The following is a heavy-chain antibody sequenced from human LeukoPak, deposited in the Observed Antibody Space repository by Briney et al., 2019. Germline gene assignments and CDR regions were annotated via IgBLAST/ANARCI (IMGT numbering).Heavy chain of an antibody. V-gene: IGHV4-39*01. J-gene: IGHJ5*02. D-gene: IGHD3-10*01. Sequence: SETLSLTCTVSGGSISSSSYYWGWIRQPPGKGLEWIGSIYYSGSTYYNPSLKSRVTISVDTSKNQFSLKLSSVTAADTAVYYCARGLGLLWFGELRQKNWFDPWGQGTLVTVSS. CDR2: IYYSGST. CDR3: ARGLGLLWFGELRQKNWFDP. CDR1: GGSISSSSYY.